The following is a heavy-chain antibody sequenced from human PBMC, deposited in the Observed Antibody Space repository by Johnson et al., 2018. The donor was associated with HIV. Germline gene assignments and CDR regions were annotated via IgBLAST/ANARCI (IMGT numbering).Heavy chain of an antibody. CDR3: ARVGGTFWRDLAFGI. V-gene: IGHV3-23*04. Sequence: VQLVESGGGLVKPGGSLRLSCAASGFTFSSYGMSWVRQAPGKGLEWVSAISGSGDNTYYADSVKGRFTISRDRSQNTVYLQMNSLRAEDTAVYYCARVGGTFWRDLAFGIWGQGTMVTVSS. CDR2: ISGSGDNT. J-gene: IGHJ3*02. D-gene: IGHD3-3*01. CDR1: GFTFSSYG.